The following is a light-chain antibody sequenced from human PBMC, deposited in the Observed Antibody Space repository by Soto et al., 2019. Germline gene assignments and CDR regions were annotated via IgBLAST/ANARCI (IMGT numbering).Light chain of an antibody. Sequence: QSALTQPASVSGSPGQSITISCTGTSSDVGGYNYVSWYQQHPGKAPKLMIYDVSNRPSGVSNRFSGSKSDNMASLTISGLQPQDEADYYCSSYTSGSTLYVFGTGTKVXVL. V-gene: IGLV2-14*01. CDR2: DVS. CDR1: SSDVGGYNY. J-gene: IGLJ1*01. CDR3: SSYTSGSTLYV.